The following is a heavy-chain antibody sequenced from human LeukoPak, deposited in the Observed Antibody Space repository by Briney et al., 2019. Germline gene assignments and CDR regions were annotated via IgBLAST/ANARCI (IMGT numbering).Heavy chain of an antibody. D-gene: IGHD2/OR15-2a*01. Sequence: GTSLRLSCAASGFTFTDYAMHWVRQAPGKGLEWVAVIAYGGTYTHHADSLKGRFTISRDNSRDTLYLQINSLRPEDTALYYCARNKAITAFFGMDVWGQGTTIIVSS. CDR2: IAYGGTYT. V-gene: IGHV3-30*03. CDR1: GFTFTDYA. J-gene: IGHJ6*02. CDR3: ARNKAITAFFGMDV.